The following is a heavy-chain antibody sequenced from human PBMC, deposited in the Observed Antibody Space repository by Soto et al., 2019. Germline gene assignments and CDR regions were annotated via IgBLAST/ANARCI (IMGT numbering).Heavy chain of an antibody. V-gene: IGHV3-9*01. D-gene: IGHD2-2*01. CDR2: ISWNSGSI. CDR3: AKDMGCSSTSCYYYYGMDV. CDR1: GFTFDDYA. J-gene: IGHJ6*02. Sequence: GGSLRLSCAASGFTFDDYAMHWVRQAPGKGLEWVSGISWNSGSIGYADSVKGRFTISRDNAKNSLYLQMNSLRAEDTALYYCAKDMGCSSTSCYYYYGMDVWGQGTTVTVSS.